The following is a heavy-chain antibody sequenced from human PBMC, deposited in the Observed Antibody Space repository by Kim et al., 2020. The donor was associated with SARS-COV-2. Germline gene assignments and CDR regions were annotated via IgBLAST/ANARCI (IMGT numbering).Heavy chain of an antibody. Sequence: SETLSLTCTVSGGSISTSSFYWGWIRQPPGKGLEWIGTIYYSGSTYYNPSLKSRVTISVNTSKNQFSLKLISVTAADTAVYYCARQGKNDFWSGYPYNYFHPWGQGTLVIVSS. V-gene: IGHV4-39*01. CDR3: ARQGKNDFWSGYPYNYFHP. CDR2: IYYSGST. CDR1: GGSISTSSFY. J-gene: IGHJ5*02. D-gene: IGHD3-3*01.